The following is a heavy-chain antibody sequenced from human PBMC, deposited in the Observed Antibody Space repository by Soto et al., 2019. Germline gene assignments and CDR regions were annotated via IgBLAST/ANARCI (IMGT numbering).Heavy chain of an antibody. CDR1: VFTFSSYV. CDR3: AKVRDGFDY. CDR2: ISYDGSNK. J-gene: IGHJ4*02. Sequence: GGSLILSCSASVFTFSSYVMHWVRQAPGKGLEWVAVISYDGSNKYYADSVKGRFTISRDNSKNTLYLQMNSLRAEDTAVYYCAKVRDGFDYWGKGTLXT. V-gene: IGHV3-30*18.